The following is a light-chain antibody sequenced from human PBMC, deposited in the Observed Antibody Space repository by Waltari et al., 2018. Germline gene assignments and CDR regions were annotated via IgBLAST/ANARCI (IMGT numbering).Light chain of an antibody. J-gene: IGLJ2*01. CDR3: CSYAGSSTHVL. V-gene: IGLV2-23*01. Sequence: QSALTQPASVSGSPGQSITISCTGTSSDVGGYNSVSWYQQYPNKAPKLMIYGCSKRPSVVSNRFSGSKSGNTASLTISGLQAEDEADYYCCSYAGSSTHVLFGGGTKLTVL. CDR2: GCS. CDR1: SSDVGGYNS.